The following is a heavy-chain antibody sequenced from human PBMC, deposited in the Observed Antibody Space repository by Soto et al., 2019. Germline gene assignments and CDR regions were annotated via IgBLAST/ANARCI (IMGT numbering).Heavy chain of an antibody. CDR3: ARQDRVVVEGRWFDP. J-gene: IGHJ5*02. Sequence: PSETLSLTCTVSGGSTSSYYWSWIRQPPGKGLEWIGYIYYSRSTNYNPSLKSRVTISVDKSKNQFPLNLTSVTAADTAVYYCARQDRVVVEGRWFDPWGQGTLVTVSS. CDR2: IYYSRST. D-gene: IGHD2-15*01. V-gene: IGHV4-59*08. CDR1: GGSTSSYY.